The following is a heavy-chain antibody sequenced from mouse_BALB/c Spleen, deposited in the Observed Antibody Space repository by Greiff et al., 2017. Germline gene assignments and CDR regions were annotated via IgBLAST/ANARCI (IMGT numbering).Heavy chain of an antibody. V-gene: IGHV5-6-5*01. J-gene: IGHJ2*01. Sequence: EVQLVESGGGLVKPGGSLKLSCAASGFTFSSYAMSWVRQTPEKRLEWVASISSGGSTYYPDSVKGRFTISRDNARNILYLQMSSLRSEDTAMYYCARGPLLRYFDYWGQGTTLTVSS. CDR3: ARGPLLRYFDY. CDR2: ISSGGST. D-gene: IGHD1-2*01. CDR1: GFTFSSYA.